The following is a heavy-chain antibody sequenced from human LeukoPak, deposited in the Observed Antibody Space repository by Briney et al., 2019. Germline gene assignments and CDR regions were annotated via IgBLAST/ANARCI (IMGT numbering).Heavy chain of an antibody. V-gene: IGHV1-24*01. CDR1: GYTLTELS. D-gene: IGHD1-26*01. CDR2: FDPEDGET. J-gene: IGHJ4*02. CDR3: ASALPREAFDY. Sequence: ASVKVSCKVSGYTLTELSMHWGRQAPGKGLEWMGGFDPEDGETIYAQKFQGRVTMTEDTSTDTAYMELSSLRSDDTAVHYCASALPREAFDYWGQGTLVTVSS.